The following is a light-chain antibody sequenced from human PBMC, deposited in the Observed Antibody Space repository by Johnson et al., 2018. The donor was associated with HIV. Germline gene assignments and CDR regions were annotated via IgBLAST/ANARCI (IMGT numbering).Light chain of an antibody. V-gene: IGLV1-51*01. Sequence: QSVLTQPPSVSAAPGQKVTISCSGSSSNIGNNYVSWYQQLPGTAPKLLIYDNNKRPSGFPARFSGSKSGTSATLGITGLQTGDEADYYCGTWDSSLSAGFYVFGTGTRVTVL. CDR1: SSNIGNNY. CDR2: DNN. J-gene: IGLJ1*01. CDR3: GTWDSSLSAGFYV.